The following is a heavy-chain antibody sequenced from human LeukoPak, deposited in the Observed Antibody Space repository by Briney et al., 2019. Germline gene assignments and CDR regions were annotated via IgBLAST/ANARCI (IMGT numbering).Heavy chain of an antibody. CDR3: ASSLVSQYYYYGMDV. CDR1: GYTFTSYY. V-gene: IGHV1-46*01. J-gene: IGHJ6*02. Sequence: ASVKVSCKASGYTFTSYYMHWVRQAPGQGLEWMGIINPSGGSTSYAQKFQGRVTITADESTSTAYMELSSLRSEDTAVYYCASSLVSQYYYYGMDVWGQGTTVTVSS. D-gene: IGHD6-13*01. CDR2: INPSGGST.